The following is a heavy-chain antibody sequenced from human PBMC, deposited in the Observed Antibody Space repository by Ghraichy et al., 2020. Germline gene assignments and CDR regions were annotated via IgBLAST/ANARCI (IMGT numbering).Heavy chain of an antibody. Sequence: RGSLRLSCAASGFTFSSYAMSWVRQAPGKGLEWVSAINVSGGSTYYADSVKGRFTISRDNSTNTLYLQMNSLRAEDTAVYYCARPEVDTDFEYSFDYWGQGPLVTFS. CDR1: GFTFSSYA. J-gene: IGHJ4*02. V-gene: IGHV3-23*01. CDR2: INVSGGST. D-gene: IGHD5-18*01. CDR3: ARPEVDTDFEYSFDY.